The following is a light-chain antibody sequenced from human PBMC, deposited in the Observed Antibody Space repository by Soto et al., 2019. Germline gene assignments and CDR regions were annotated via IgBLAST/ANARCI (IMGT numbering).Light chain of an antibody. CDR1: QSIRSY. Sequence: DIQMTQSPSSLSASVGDRVTITCRASQSIRSYLNWYQQKPGKAPKLLMSAASSLQSGVPSRFSGSGSGTDFTLTINNLQPEDVATYYCQKYNKAPWTFGQGTKV. CDR2: AAS. V-gene: IGKV1-39*01. J-gene: IGKJ1*01. CDR3: QKYNKAPWT.